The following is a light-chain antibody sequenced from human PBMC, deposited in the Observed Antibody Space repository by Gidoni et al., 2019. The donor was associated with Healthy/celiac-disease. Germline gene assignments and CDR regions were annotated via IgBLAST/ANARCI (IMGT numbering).Light chain of an antibody. CDR2: GAS. J-gene: IGKJ1*01. CDR1: QGISNY. V-gene: IGKV1-27*01. Sequence: IKITQSPSSLSASVGDRVTITCRASQGISNYLAWYQQKPGEVPKLLIYGASTLQSGVPSRFSGSGSGTDFTLTISSLPPEDVATYYCQNYNSAPQTFGQGTKVEIK. CDR3: QNYNSAPQT.